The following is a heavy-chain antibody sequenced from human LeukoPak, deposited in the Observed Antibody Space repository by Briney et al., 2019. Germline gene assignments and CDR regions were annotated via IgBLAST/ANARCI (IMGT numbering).Heavy chain of an antibody. D-gene: IGHD6-13*01. V-gene: IGHV1-8*01. Sequence: ASVKVSCKASGYTFTNYDINWVRQATGQGLEWMGWMNPNSGNTGYAQKFQGRVTITRNTSISTAYMELSSLRSEDTAVYYCARGGLIAAGPKWFDPWGRGTLVTVSS. CDR2: MNPNSGNT. CDR1: GYTFTNYD. CDR3: ARGGLIAAGPKWFDP. J-gene: IGHJ5*02.